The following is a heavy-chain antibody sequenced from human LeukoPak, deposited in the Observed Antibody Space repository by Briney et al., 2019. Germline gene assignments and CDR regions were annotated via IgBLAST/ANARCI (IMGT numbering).Heavy chain of an antibody. CDR1: GFSLSTSGMC. V-gene: IGHV2-70*12. CDR2: IDWDDDK. D-gene: IGHD6-19*01. CDR3: AHITVAGTVFDY. Sequence: SGPTLVNPPQTLTLTCTFSGFSLSTSGMCVSWIRQPPGKALEWLALIDWDDDKYYSTSLKTRLTISKDTSKNQVVLTMTNMDPVDTATYFCAHITVAGTVFDYWGQGTLVTVSS. J-gene: IGHJ4*02.